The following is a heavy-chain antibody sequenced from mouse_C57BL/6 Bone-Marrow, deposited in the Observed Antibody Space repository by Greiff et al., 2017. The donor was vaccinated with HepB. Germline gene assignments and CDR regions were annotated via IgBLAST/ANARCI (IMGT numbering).Heavy chain of an antibody. Sequence: VQGVESGAELAKPGASVKLSCKASGYTFTSYWMHWVKQRPGQGLEWIGYINPSSGYTKYNQKFKDKAKLTADKSSSPAYMQLSSLTYEDSAVYYGARWGGLRPWFAYWGQGTLVTVSA. V-gene: IGHV1-7*01. CDR2: INPSSGYT. CDR1: GYTFTSYW. J-gene: IGHJ3*01. D-gene: IGHD2-4*01. CDR3: ARWGGLRPWFAY.